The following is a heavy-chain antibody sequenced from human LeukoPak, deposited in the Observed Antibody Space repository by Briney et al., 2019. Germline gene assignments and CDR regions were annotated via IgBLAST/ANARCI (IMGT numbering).Heavy chain of an antibody. Sequence: SETLSLTCTVSGSSISSGDFYWSWIRQSPGQGLEWIGYIYYNGDTYYNPSLKSRVTMSIDTSKNQFSLKLSSVNAADTAVYFCAKVGEIWYNGGFFDYWGQGTLVTVSS. J-gene: IGHJ4*02. CDR3: AKVGEIWYNGGFFDY. CDR2: IYYNGDT. V-gene: IGHV4-30-4*01. D-gene: IGHD3-16*01. CDR1: GSSISSGDFY.